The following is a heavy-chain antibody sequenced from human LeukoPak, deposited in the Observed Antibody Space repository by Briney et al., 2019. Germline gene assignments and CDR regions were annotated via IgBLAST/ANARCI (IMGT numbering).Heavy chain of an antibody. CDR3: AKEGDYYGSGSYRDGFDI. CDR2: ISTSSSYI. D-gene: IGHD3-10*01. CDR1: GFIFSSYS. J-gene: IGHJ3*02. Sequence: GGSLRLSCAASGFIFSSYSMNWVRQAPGKGLEWVSFISTSSSYIYYADSVKGRFTISRDNAKNSLYLQMNSLRPEDTAVYYCAKEGDYYGSGSYRDGFDIWGQGTRATVSS. V-gene: IGHV3-21*01.